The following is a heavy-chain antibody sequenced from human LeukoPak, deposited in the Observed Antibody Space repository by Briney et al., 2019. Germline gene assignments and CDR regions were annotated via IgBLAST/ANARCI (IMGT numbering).Heavy chain of an antibody. J-gene: IGHJ4*02. CDR2: IRSKAYGGTA. CDR3: TSDEGEDTGY. CDR1: GFTFSSYE. V-gene: IGHV3-49*04. D-gene: IGHD2-8*02. Sequence: PGGSLRLSCAASGFTFSSYEMNWVRQAPGKGLEWVGVIRSKAYGGTAEYAASVKGRFTISRDDSKSIAYLQMSSLKTEDTAVYYCTSDEGEDTGYWGQGTLVTVSS.